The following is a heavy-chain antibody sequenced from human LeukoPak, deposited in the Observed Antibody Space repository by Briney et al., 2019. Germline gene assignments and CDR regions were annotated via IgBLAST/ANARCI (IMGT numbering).Heavy chain of an antibody. Sequence: PGGSLRLSCAASGFTFDDYAMHWVRQAPGKGLEWVSGISWNSGSIGYADSVKGRSTISRDNAKNSLYLQMNSLRAEDMALYYCAKDSNLNWGRDAFDIWGQGTMVTVSS. J-gene: IGHJ3*02. D-gene: IGHD7-27*01. CDR1: GFTFDDYA. V-gene: IGHV3-9*03. CDR2: ISWNSGSI. CDR3: AKDSNLNWGRDAFDI.